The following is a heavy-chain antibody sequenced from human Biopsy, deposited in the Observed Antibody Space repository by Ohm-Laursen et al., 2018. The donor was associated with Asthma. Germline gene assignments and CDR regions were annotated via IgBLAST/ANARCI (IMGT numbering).Heavy chain of an antibody. D-gene: IGHD3-3*01. J-gene: IGHJ6*02. V-gene: IGHV4-34*01. CDR2: SDHRGNT. CDR1: GLSSSAYY. Sequence: SHTLSLTWSMYGLSSSAYYWTWIRQTPGKGLEWIGESDHRGNTNTNATLKSRVTISKAKSANEFSLKMKSVTAADTAIYYCARGPEWSGLDIWGQGTTVTVSS. CDR3: ARGPEWSGLDI.